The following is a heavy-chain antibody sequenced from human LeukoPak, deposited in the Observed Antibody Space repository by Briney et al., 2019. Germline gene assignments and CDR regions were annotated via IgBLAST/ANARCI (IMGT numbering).Heavy chain of an antibody. Sequence: SETLSLTCTVSGGSISSYYWSWIRQPPGKGLEWIGYIYYSGSTNYNPSLKSRVTISVDTSKNQFSLKLTSVTAADTAVYYCARGFTYYFDSSGYYVTDAFDIWGQGTMVTVSS. CDR2: IYYSGST. V-gene: IGHV4-59*01. D-gene: IGHD3-22*01. CDR3: ARGFTYYFDSSGYYVTDAFDI. J-gene: IGHJ3*02. CDR1: GGSISSYY.